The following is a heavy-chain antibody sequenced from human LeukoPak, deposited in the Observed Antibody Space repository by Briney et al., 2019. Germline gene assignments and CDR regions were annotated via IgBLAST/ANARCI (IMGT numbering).Heavy chain of an antibody. D-gene: IGHD1-14*01. V-gene: IGHV3-9*01. CDR3: AKESGWVTGSWFDP. CDR1: GFTFDDYA. J-gene: IGHJ5*02. Sequence: TGGSLRLSCAASGFTFDDYAMHWVRQAPGKGLEWVSGISWNSGSIGYADSVKGRFTISRDNAKNSLYLQMNSLRAEDTALYYCAKESGWVTGSWFDPWGQGTLVTVSS. CDR2: ISWNSGSI.